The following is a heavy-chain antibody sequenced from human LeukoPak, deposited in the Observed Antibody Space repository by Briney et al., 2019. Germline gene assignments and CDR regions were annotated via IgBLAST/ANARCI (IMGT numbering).Heavy chain of an antibody. V-gene: IGHV3-30*02. CDR2: IRYDGSNK. Sequence: GGSLRLSCAASGFTFSSYGMHWVRQAPGKGLEWVAFIRYDGSNKYYADSVKGRFTISRDNSKNTLYLQMNSLRAEDTAVYYCARAKGSYCGGDCYYLFRLFAFDIWGQGTMVTVSS. CDR3: ARAKGSYCGGDCYYLFRLFAFDI. D-gene: IGHD2-21*01. CDR1: GFTFSSYG. J-gene: IGHJ3*02.